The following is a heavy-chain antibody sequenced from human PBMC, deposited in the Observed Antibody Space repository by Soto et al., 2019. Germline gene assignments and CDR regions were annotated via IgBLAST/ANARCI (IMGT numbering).Heavy chain of an antibody. Sequence: GGSLRLSCAASGFTFSSYAMSWVRQAPGKGLEWVSAISGSGGSTYYADSVKGRFTISRDNSKNALYLQMNSLRAEDTAVYYCARLLDNDHSYGLVDYWGQGTLVTVSS. CDR2: ISGSGGST. CDR3: ARLLDNDHSYGLVDY. V-gene: IGHV3-23*01. D-gene: IGHD3-3*01. CDR1: GFTFSSYA. J-gene: IGHJ4*02.